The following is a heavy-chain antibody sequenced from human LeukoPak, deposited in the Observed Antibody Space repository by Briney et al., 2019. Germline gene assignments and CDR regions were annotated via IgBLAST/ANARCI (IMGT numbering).Heavy chain of an antibody. CDR2: IYSGGST. Sequence: GGSLRLSCAASGFTVSSNYMNWVRQAAGKGLEWVSVIYSGGSTYYADSVKGRFTISRDNSKNTLYLQMNSLRAEDTAVYYCAREAVTRNYFDYWGQGTLVTVSS. V-gene: IGHV3-53*01. J-gene: IGHJ4*02. D-gene: IGHD4-17*01. CDR3: AREAVTRNYFDY. CDR1: GFTVSSNY.